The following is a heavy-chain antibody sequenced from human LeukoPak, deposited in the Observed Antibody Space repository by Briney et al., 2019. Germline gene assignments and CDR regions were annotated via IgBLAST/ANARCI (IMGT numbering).Heavy chain of an antibody. Sequence: SETLSLTCTVSGGSISSGGYYWSWIRQPPGKGLEWIGYIYHSGSTYYNPSLKSRVTISVDRSKNQFSLKLSSVTAADTAVYYCARVRPAGTTDYFDYWGQGTLVTVSS. D-gene: IGHD1-14*01. CDR2: IYHSGST. CDR1: GGSISSGGYY. CDR3: ARVRPAGTTDYFDY. J-gene: IGHJ4*02. V-gene: IGHV4-30-2*01.